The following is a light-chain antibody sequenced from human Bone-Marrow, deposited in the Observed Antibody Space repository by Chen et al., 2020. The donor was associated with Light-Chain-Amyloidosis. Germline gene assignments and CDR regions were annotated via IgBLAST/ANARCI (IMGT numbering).Light chain of an antibody. J-gene: IGLJ1*01. CDR3: SSYTITNTLV. V-gene: IGLV2-14*01. Sequence: QSALTQPASVSGSPGQSIPISCTGTSSDVGSDNHVSWYQQHPDKAPKLRIYEVTNRPSWVPDRFSGSKSDNTASLTISGLQTEDEADYFCSSYTITNTLVFGSGPRVTVL. CDR2: EVT. CDR1: SSDVGSDNH.